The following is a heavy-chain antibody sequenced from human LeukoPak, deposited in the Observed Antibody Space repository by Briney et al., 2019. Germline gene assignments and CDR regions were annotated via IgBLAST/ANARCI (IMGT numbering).Heavy chain of an antibody. CDR3: ATLRREWSARPLYYFDY. V-gene: IGHV4-34*01. D-gene: IGHD3-3*01. CDR2: INHSGST. Sequence: PSETLSLTCAVYGGSFSGYYWSWIRQPPGKGLEWIGEINHSGSTNYNPSLKSRVTISVDTSKNQFSLKLSSVTAADTAVYYCATLRREWSARPLYYFDYWGQGTLVTVSS. J-gene: IGHJ4*02. CDR1: GGSFSGYY.